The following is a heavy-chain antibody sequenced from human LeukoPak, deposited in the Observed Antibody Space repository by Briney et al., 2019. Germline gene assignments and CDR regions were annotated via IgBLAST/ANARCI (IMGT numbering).Heavy chain of an antibody. D-gene: IGHD3-22*01. CDR1: GLTFSSYW. CDR2: IKHDESEK. J-gene: IGHJ4*02. CDR3: ARQGYYDRSAYYS. V-gene: IGHV3-7*01. Sequence: PGGSLRLSCAASGLTFSSYWMSWVRQAPGKGLEWVASIKHDESEKYYVDSLKGRITISRDNAKNSLFLQMNSLRAEDTAVYYFARQGYYDRSAYYSWGQGTLVTVSS.